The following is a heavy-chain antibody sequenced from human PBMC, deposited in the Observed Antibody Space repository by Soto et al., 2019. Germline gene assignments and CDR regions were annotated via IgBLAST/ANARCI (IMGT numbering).Heavy chain of an antibody. CDR2: MNPKSGNT. J-gene: IGHJ3*02. D-gene: IGHD3-3*01. V-gene: IGHV1-8*01. CDR1: GYTSTSYY. Sequence: GGTVKVSSKASGYTSTSYYIIWGRQATGQGLEKMGWMNPKSGNTGYAQKFQGRVTMTRNNTISTAYMELSSLRSEETAVYYCSRGLTTSYDFWSSLDAFDIWGEGTMVTVSS. CDR3: SRGLTTSYDFWSSLDAFDI.